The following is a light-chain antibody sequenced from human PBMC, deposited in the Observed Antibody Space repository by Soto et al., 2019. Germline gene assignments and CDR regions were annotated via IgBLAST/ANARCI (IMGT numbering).Light chain of an antibody. J-gene: IGKJ4*01. CDR1: QTISSW. Sequence: DIQMTQSPSTLSGSVGDRVTITCRASQTISSWLAWYQQKPGKAPKLLIYKASTLKSGVPSRFSGSGSGTEFTLTISSLQPDDSASYYCLQDHEHLTFGGGTKVDIK. V-gene: IGKV1-5*03. CDR3: LQDHEHLT. CDR2: KAS.